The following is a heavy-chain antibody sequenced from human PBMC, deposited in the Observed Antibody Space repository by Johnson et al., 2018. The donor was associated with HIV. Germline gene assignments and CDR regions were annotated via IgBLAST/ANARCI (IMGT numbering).Heavy chain of an antibody. D-gene: IGHD4-23*01. V-gene: IGHV3-30*14. Sequence: VQLLESGGGLVKPGGSLRLSCAASGFTFSGSAMHWVRQAPGKGLEWVAATPHDGRNKYYADSGKGRFTISRDNSKNTLYLQMNSLRAEDTAVYYCASASTVVDAFDIWGQGPMVTVSS. J-gene: IGHJ3*02. CDR1: GFTFSGSA. CDR2: TPHDGRNK. CDR3: ASASTVVDAFDI.